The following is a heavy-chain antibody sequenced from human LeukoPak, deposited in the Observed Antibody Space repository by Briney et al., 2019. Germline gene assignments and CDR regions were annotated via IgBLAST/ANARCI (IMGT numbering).Heavy chain of an antibody. D-gene: IGHD5-24*01. CDR3: ARVGEMAGFDY. CDR1: GYTFSSYW. CDR2: IKEDGSEK. V-gene: IGHV3-7*05. J-gene: IGHJ4*02. Sequence: PGGSLRLSCAASGYTFSSYWMSWVRQAPGKGLEWVANIKEDGSEKYYVDSVKGRFTISRDNAKNSLYLQMNSLRAEDTAVYYCARVGEMAGFDYWGQGTLVTVSS.